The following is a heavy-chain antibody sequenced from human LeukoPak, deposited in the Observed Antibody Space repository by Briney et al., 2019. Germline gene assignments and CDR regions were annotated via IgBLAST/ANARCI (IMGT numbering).Heavy chain of an antibody. V-gene: IGHV3-74*01. CDR2: INPDGTTT. Sequence: GGSLRLSCAASGFTFSTYWMHWVRQAPGKGLVWVSRINPDGTTTSYADSVKGRFTISRDNAKDTVYLQMNSLGAEDTAVYYCARVSIGRYSFDYWGQGTLVTVSS. D-gene: IGHD3-22*01. J-gene: IGHJ4*02. CDR3: ARVSIGRYSFDY. CDR1: GFTFSTYW.